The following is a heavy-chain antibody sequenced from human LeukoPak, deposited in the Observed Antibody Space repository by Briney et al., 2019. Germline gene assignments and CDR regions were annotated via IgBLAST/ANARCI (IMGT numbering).Heavy chain of an antibody. CDR2: ISSSSSYI. CDR3: ANLRPGATIDH. V-gene: IGHV3-21*01. CDR1: GFTFSSYS. D-gene: IGHD5-12*01. Sequence: TGGSLRLSCAASGFTFSSYSMNWVRQAPGKGLEWVSSISSSSSYIYYADSVKGRFTISRDNAKNSLYLQMNSLRAEDTAVYYCANLRPGATIDHWGQGTLVTVSS. J-gene: IGHJ4*02.